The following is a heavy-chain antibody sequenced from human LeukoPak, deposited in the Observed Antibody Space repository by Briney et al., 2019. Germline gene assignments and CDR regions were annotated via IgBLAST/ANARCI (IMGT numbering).Heavy chain of an antibody. CDR1: GYSFTSYG. CDR3: ARGGNGWFFDD. J-gene: IGHJ4*02. D-gene: IGHD6-19*01. V-gene: IGHV1-18*01. CDR2: VNGYNGNT. Sequence: ASVKVSCKASGYSFTSYGISWVRQAPGQGLEWVGWVNGYNGNTNYAQKVQDRVTTTTDTSTSTAYMELRSLRSDDTAVYYCARGGNGWFFDDWGQGTLVTVSS.